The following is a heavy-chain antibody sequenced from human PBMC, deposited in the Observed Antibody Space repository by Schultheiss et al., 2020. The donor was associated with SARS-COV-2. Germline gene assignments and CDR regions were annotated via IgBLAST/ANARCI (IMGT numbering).Heavy chain of an antibody. J-gene: IGHJ4*02. Sequence: ESLKISCAASGFTFSYYAMHWVRQAPGKGLEWVSAITGSGTSTYYADYVRGRFTISRDNSKNSLYLQMNSLRDEDTAVYYCARGSRSSGWNPLHFDYWGQGTLVTVSS. CDR1: GFTFSYYA. D-gene: IGHD6-19*01. CDR2: ITGSGTST. CDR3: ARGSRSSGWNPLHFDY. V-gene: IGHV3-23*01.